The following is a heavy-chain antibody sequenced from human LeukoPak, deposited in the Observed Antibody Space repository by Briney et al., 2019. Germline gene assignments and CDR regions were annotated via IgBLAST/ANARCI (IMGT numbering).Heavy chain of an antibody. CDR2: INHSGST. CDR1: GGSFSGYY. D-gene: IGHD3-9*01. J-gene: IGHJ4*02. V-gene: IGHV4-34*01. Sequence: SGTLSLTCAVYGGSFSGYYWSWIRQPPGKGLEWIGEINHSGSTNYNPSLKSRVTISVDTSKNQFSLKLSSVTAADTAVYYCARDTKTAGYPYWGQGTLVTVSS. CDR3: ARDTKTAGYPY.